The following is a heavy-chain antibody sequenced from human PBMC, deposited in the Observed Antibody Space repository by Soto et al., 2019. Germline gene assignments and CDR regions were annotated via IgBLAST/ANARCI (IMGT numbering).Heavy chain of an antibody. CDR3: AKEAWGDYDPYFAH. D-gene: IGHD3-22*01. V-gene: IGHV3-23*01. Sequence: EVQLLESGGGLVQPGGSLRLSCAASGFTFSSYAMTWVRQAPGKGLEWVSTISGSASRTYYADSVKGRFTISRNILQNTLYLHMNSLSAEDTAVYYCAKEAWGDYDPYFAHWGQGTLVTVSS. CDR1: GFTFSSYA. J-gene: IGHJ4*02. CDR2: ISGSASRT.